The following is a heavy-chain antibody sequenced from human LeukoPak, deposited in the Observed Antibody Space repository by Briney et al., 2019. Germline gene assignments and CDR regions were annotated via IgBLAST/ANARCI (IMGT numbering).Heavy chain of an antibody. CDR2: IYYSGST. V-gene: IGHV4-61*01. CDR3: ARAPIAEYFQH. Sequence: PSETLSLTCTVSGGSVSSGSYCWSWIRQPPGKGLEWIGYIYYSGSTNYNPSLKSRVTISVDTSKNQFSLKLSSVTAADTAVYYCARAPIAEYFQHWGQGTLVTVSS. CDR1: GGSVSSGSYC. J-gene: IGHJ1*01.